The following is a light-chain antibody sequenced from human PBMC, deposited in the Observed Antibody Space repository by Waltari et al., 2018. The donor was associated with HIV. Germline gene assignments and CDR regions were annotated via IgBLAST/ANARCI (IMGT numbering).Light chain of an antibody. J-gene: IGKJ2*01. CDR2: WAT. V-gene: IGKV4-1*01. CDR1: QTVLYSSNKKNF. CDR3: QQYYSTPYT. Sequence: DIVMTQSPDSLAVPLGERATITCNSSQTVLYSSNKKNFLSWYQQKPGQPPKLLISWATTRDSGVPDRFSGGGSGTDFTLTVSSLQAEDVAFYYCQQYYSTPYTFGRGTKV.